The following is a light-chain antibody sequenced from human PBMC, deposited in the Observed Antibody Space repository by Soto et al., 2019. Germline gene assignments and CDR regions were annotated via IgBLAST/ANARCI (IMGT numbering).Light chain of an antibody. V-gene: IGKV3-20*01. J-gene: IGKJ4*01. CDR1: QSVRSNY. CDR3: QQYGSTLLT. Sequence: ENVFKQSPDTLSFSPGGKATLSCRASQSVRSNYLAWYQQKPGQAPRFLIYDASSRATGIPDRFSGSGSGTDFTLTISRLEPEDFAVYYCQQYGSTLLTFGGLTNVDIK. CDR2: DAS.